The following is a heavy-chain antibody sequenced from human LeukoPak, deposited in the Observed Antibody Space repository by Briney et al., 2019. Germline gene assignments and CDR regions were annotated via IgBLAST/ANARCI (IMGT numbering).Heavy chain of an antibody. J-gene: IGHJ4*02. D-gene: IGHD5-12*01. CDR3: ARDGDYSGYDF. CDR1: GFTLSSYA. Sequence: GGSLRLSCAASGFTLSSYAMHWVRQAPVKGLEWVAVISYDGSNKYYADSVKGRFTISRDNSKNTLYLQMNSLRAEDTAVYYCARDGDYSGYDFGGQGTLVTVSS. V-gene: IGHV3-30-3*01. CDR2: ISYDGSNK.